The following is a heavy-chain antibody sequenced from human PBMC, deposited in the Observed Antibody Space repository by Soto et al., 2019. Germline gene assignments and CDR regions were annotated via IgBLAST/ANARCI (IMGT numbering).Heavy chain of an antibody. CDR1: GYTFTSYA. Sequence: GASVKVSCKASGYTFTSYAMHWVRQAPGQRLEWMGWINAGNGNTKYSQKFQGRVTITRDTSASTAYMELSSLRSEDTAVYYCARAKTRITMVRGVDYLDYWGQGTLVTVSS. J-gene: IGHJ4*02. D-gene: IGHD3-10*01. CDR3: ARAKTRITMVRGVDYLDY. CDR2: INAGNGNT. V-gene: IGHV1-3*01.